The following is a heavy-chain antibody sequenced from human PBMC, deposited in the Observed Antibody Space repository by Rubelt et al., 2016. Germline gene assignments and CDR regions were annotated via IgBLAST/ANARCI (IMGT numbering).Heavy chain of an antibody. CDR1: GYTFTGYY. CDR3: ARSPRYDFEDNWFDP. V-gene: IGHV1-2*02. Sequence: QVQLVQSGAEVKKPGASVKVSCKASGYTFTGYYMHWVRQAPGQGLEWMGWINPNSGGTNYAQKFQARVTMTRDTSISTAYMELSRLRSEDTAVYYCARSPRYDFEDNWFDPWGQGTLATVSS. J-gene: IGHJ5*02. D-gene: IGHD3-3*01. CDR2: INPNSGGT.